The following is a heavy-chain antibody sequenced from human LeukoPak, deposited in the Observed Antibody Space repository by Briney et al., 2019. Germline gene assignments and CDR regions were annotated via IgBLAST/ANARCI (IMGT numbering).Heavy chain of an antibody. Sequence: SETLSLTCAVYGGSFSGYYWSWIRQPPGKGLEWIGEINHSGSTNYNPSLKSRATVSVDTSKNQFSLKLSSVTAADTAVYYCARCTIAVAGTYYFDYWGQGTLVTVSS. V-gene: IGHV4-34*01. CDR3: ARCTIAVAGTYYFDY. D-gene: IGHD6-19*01. CDR1: GGSFSGYY. J-gene: IGHJ4*02. CDR2: INHSGST.